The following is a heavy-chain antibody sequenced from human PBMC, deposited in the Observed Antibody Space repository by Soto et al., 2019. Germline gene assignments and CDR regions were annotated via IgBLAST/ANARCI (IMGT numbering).Heavy chain of an antibody. CDR2: ISWSSGSI. J-gene: IGHJ4*02. CDR3: AKDRRDILTNGFDY. V-gene: IGHV3-9*01. Sequence: EVQLVESGGGLIQPGRSLRLSCAASGFTFDDYAMHWVRQVPGKGLEWVSGISWSSGSIGYADSVKGRFTISRDNAKNSLYLQMNNLRLEDTALYYCAKDRRDILTNGFDYWGQGTLVTVST. CDR1: GFTFDDYA. D-gene: IGHD3-9*01.